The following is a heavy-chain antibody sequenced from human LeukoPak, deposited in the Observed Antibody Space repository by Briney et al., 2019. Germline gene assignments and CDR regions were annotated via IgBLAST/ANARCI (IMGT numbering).Heavy chain of an antibody. CDR3: AGGEVYVDTPRPP. V-gene: IGHV3-48*03. CDR1: GFTFSSYE. D-gene: IGHD5-18*01. CDR2: ISSSGSTI. Sequence: PGGSLRLSCAASGFTFSSYEMNWVRQAPGKGLEWVSYISSSGSTIYYADSVKGRFTISRDNAKNSLYLQMNSLRAEEPAVYYWAGGEVYVDTPRPPGGKEPLVTVS. J-gene: IGHJ5*02.